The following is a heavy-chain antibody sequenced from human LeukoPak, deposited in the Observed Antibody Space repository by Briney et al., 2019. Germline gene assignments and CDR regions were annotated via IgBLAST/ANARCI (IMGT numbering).Heavy chain of an antibody. J-gene: IGHJ4*02. CDR1: GFTFSSYS. D-gene: IGHD2-2*01. V-gene: IGHV3-21*01. CDR2: ISSSSSYI. CDR3: ARAPGYCSSTSCYLYYFDY. Sequence: KPGGSLRLSCAASGFTFSSYSMNWVRQAPGKGLEWVSSISSSSSYIYYADSVKGRFTISRDNAKNSLYLQMNSLRAEDTAVYYRARAPGYCSSTSCYLYYFDYWGQGTLVTVSS.